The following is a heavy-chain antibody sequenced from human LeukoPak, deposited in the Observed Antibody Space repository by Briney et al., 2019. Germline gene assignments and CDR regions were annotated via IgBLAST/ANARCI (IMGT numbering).Heavy chain of an antibody. V-gene: IGHV3-66*01. CDR3: ARDDGYYDSSGYFGY. Sequence: GGSLRLSCAASGFTVSSNYMSWVRQAPGKGLEWVSVIYSGGNTYYADSVKGRFTISRDNSKNTLYLQMNSLRAEDTAVYYCARDDGYYDSSGYFGYWGQGTLVTVSS. D-gene: IGHD3-22*01. CDR1: GFTVSSNY. CDR2: IYSGGNT. J-gene: IGHJ4*02.